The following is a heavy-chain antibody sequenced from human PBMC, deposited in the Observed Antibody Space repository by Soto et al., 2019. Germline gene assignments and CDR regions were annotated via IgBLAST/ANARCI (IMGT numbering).Heavy chain of an antibody. Sequence: HPGGSLRLSCAASGFTFSSYGMHWVRQAPGKGLEWVAVISYDGSNKYYADSVKGRFTISRDNSKNTLYLQMNSLRAEDTAVYYCAKDIRSGRMPGKDIGSGWSASGPGTRVTVPS. CDR2: ISYDGSNK. J-gene: IGHJ5*02. CDR3: AKDIRSGRMPGKDIGSGWSA. D-gene: IGHD6-19*01. CDR1: GFTFSSYG. V-gene: IGHV3-30*18.